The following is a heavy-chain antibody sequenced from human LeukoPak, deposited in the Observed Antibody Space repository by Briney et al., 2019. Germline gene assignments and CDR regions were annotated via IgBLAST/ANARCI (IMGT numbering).Heavy chain of an antibody. CDR3: ARDYEVRGVRYYFDY. D-gene: IGHD3-10*01. Sequence: ASVKVSCKASGYTFTGYYIHWVRQAPGQGLEWVGWINPNSGGTNYAQTFQGRVTMTRDTSISTAYVELTRLRSDDTAVYYCARDYEVRGVRYYFDYWGQGTLVTVSS. J-gene: IGHJ4*02. CDR2: INPNSGGT. CDR1: GYTFTGYY. V-gene: IGHV1-2*02.